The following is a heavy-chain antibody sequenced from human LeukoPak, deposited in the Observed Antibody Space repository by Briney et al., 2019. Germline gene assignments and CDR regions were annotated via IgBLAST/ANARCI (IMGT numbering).Heavy chain of an antibody. D-gene: IGHD2-15*01. CDR2: ISSSSSSI. Sequence: GGSLRLSCAASGFTFSSYSMNWVRQAPGKGLEWVSSISSSSSSIYYADSVKGRFTISRDNAKNSLYLQMNSLRAEDAAVYYCARDRNIVVVPAPLDYWGQGTLVTVSS. CDR3: ARDRNIVVVPAPLDY. CDR1: GFTFSSYS. J-gene: IGHJ4*02. V-gene: IGHV3-21*01.